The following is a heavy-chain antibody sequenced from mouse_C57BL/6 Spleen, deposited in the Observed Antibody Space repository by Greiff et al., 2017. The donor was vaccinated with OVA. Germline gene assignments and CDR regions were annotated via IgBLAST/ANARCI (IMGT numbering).Heavy chain of an antibody. J-gene: IGHJ2*01. CDR2: IYPRSGNT. Sequence: VMLVESGAELARPGASVKLSCKASGYTFTSYGISWVKQRTGQGLEWIGEIYPRSGNTYYNEKFKGKATLTADKSSSTAYMELRSLTSEDSAVYFCARLIVLFPFDYWGQGTTLTVSS. D-gene: IGHD1-1*02. CDR1: GYTFTSYG. V-gene: IGHV1-81*01. CDR3: ARLIVLFPFDY.